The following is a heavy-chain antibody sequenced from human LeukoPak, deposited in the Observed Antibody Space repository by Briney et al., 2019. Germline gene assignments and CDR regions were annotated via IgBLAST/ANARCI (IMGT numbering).Heavy chain of an antibody. Sequence: ASVKVSCXASGYTFTSYYMHWVRQAPGQGLEWMGIINPSGGSTSYAQKFQGRVTMTRDTSTSTVYMELSSLRSEDTAVYYCARARSGYSSGWYQFTYWGQGTLVTVSS. V-gene: IGHV1-46*01. CDR3: ARARSGYSSGWYQFTY. D-gene: IGHD6-19*01. CDR2: INPSGGST. J-gene: IGHJ4*02. CDR1: GYTFTSYY.